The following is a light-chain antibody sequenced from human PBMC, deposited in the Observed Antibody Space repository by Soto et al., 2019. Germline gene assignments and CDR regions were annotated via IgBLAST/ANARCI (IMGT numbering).Light chain of an antibody. Sequence: QSVLTQPPSVSGSPGQSVTISCTGTSSDVGSYNGVSWYQQPPGTAPKLMIYDVSNRPSGVPDRFSGSKSGNTASLTISGLQAVDEGDYYCSSYPSSSTYAFGTGTRSPS. CDR3: SSYPSSSTYA. V-gene: IGLV2-18*02. CDR1: SSDVGSYNG. CDR2: DVS. J-gene: IGLJ1*01.